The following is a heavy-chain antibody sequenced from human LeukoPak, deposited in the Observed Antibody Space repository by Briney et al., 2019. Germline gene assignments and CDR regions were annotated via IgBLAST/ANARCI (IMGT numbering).Heavy chain of an antibody. CDR2: INPNSGGT. Sequence: GASVKVSCKASGGTFSSYAISWVRQAPGQGLEWMGWINPNSGGTNYAQKFQGRVTMTRDTSISTAYMELSRLRSDDTAVYYCARNHSSARTFDYWGQGTLVTVSS. D-gene: IGHD6-19*01. CDR1: GGTFSSYA. J-gene: IGHJ4*02. V-gene: IGHV1-2*02. CDR3: ARNHSSARTFDY.